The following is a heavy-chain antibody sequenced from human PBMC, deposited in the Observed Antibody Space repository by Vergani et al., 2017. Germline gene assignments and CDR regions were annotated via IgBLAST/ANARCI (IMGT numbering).Heavy chain of an antibody. D-gene: IGHD3-16*01. CDR2: ISYDGTQK. CDR1: GFTSSYYG. Sequence: QVHLVESGGGVVQPGRSLRLSCVVSGFTSSYYGMHWVRQAPGKGLEWVAVISYDGTQKYYADSVKGRFTISRDNSKSTLYLQMNSLRTEDTAVYYCATKIWGTPGCQIEYFREWGQGTLVTVSS. V-gene: IGHV3-30*03. J-gene: IGHJ1*01. CDR3: ATKIWGTPGCQIEYFRE.